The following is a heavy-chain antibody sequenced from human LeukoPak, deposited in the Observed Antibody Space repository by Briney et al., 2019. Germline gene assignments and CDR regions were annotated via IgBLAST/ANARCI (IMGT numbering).Heavy chain of an antibody. J-gene: IGHJ4*02. D-gene: IGHD3-22*01. Sequence: ASVKVSCKASGYTFTGYYMHWVRQAPGQGPEWMGWINRNSGGTNYAQKFKGRVTMTRDTSTSTVYMELSSLRSEDTAVYYCARRSVDYDSSGHFDYWGQGTLVTVSS. CDR1: GYTFTGYY. V-gene: IGHV1-2*02. CDR3: ARRSVDYDSSGHFDY. CDR2: INRNSGGT.